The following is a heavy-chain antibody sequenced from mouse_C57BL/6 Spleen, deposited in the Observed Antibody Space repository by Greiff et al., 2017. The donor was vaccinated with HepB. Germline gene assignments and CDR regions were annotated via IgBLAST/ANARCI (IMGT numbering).Heavy chain of an antibody. CDR2: IHPNSGST. Sequence: QVQLQQPGAELVKPGASVKLSCKASGYTFTSYWMHWVKQRPGQGLEWIGMIHPNSGSTNYNEKFKSKATLTVDKSSSTAYMQLSSLTSEDSAVYYCARWGSYGYWYFDVWGTGTTVTVSS. J-gene: IGHJ1*03. CDR3: ARWGSYGYWYFDV. CDR1: GYTFTSYW. V-gene: IGHV1-64*01. D-gene: IGHD1-1*02.